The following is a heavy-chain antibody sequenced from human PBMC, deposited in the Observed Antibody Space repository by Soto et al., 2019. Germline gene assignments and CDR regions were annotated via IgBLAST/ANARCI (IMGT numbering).Heavy chain of an antibody. J-gene: IGHJ4*02. CDR2: FDPEDGET. CDR1: GYTLTELS. CDR3: ATGITMVRGAVPLDKNFDY. Sequence: ASVKVSCKVSGYTLTELSMHWVRQAPGKGLEWMGGFDPEDGETIYAQKFQGRVTMTEDTSTDTAYMELSSLRSEDTAVYYCATGITMVRGAVPLDKNFDYWGQGTLVTVSS. V-gene: IGHV1-24*01. D-gene: IGHD3-10*01.